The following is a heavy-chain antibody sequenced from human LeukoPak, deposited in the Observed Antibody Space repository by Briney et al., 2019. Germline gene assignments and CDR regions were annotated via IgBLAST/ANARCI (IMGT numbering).Heavy chain of an antibody. Sequence: PSETLSLNCSVSGGSIISYWWSWLRQPAGKGLEFIGRIYTTGRTNYNPSLKSRVSMSVDTSKNKFSLELRSVTAADTAVYFCARAGYTISSYRFDYWGQGVLVTVSS. CDR1: GGSIISYW. CDR3: ARAGYTISSYRFDY. CDR2: IYTTGRT. V-gene: IGHV4-4*07. J-gene: IGHJ4*02. D-gene: IGHD3-16*02.